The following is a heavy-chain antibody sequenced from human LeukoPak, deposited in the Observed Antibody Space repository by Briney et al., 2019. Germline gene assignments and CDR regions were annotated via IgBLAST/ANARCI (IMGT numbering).Heavy chain of an antibody. Sequence: GRSLRLSCAASRFIFSNYCMHWVRQAPGKGLEWVAVISYDGSNKYYADSVKGRFTISRDDSKNTLYLQMNSLRAEDTAVYYCAKDLLALRRTSNFDYWGQGTLVTVSS. D-gene: IGHD1-26*01. V-gene: IGHV3-30*18. CDR2: ISYDGSNK. CDR1: RFIFSNYC. CDR3: AKDLLALRRTSNFDY. J-gene: IGHJ4*02.